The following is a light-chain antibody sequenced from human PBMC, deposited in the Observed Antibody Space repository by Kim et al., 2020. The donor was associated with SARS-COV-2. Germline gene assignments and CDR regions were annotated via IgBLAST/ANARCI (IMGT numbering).Light chain of an antibody. Sequence: QSVLTQPPSGSGAPGQRVTISCTGSSSNIGTGYDVHWYQQLPGTAPKLLIYANTNRPSGVPDRFSASKSGTSASLAITGLQAEDEADYYCQSYDSSLSGSVFGGGTQLTVL. CDR2: ANT. CDR1: SSNIGTGYD. J-gene: IGLJ2*01. CDR3: QSYDSSLSGSV. V-gene: IGLV1-40*01.